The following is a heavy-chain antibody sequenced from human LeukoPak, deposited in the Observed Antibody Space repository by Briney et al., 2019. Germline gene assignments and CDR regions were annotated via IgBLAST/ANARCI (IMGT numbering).Heavy chain of an antibody. CDR3: AGVPLRGYSYGRYYFDY. V-gene: IGHV4-31*03. CDR2: IYYSGST. D-gene: IGHD5-18*01. Sequence: SETLSLTCTVSGGSISSGDYYWSWIRQHPGKGLEWIGHIYYSGSTYYNSSLKSRVTILVDTSKNQFSLKLSSVTAADTAVYYCAGVPLRGYSYGRYYFDYWGQGTLVTVSS. CDR1: GGSISSGDYY. J-gene: IGHJ4*02.